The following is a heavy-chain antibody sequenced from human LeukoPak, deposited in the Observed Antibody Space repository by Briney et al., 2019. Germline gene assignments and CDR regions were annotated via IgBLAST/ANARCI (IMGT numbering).Heavy chain of an antibody. CDR1: GFTCSSYA. CDR2: ISDTGNT. Sequence: QTGGSLRLSCAASGFTCSSYAMSWVRQAPGKGVEWVSAISDTGNTYQSDSGKGRFTISRDSSKNTLFLQMNRLRPEDAAVYYCAKAPVTTCRGAFCYPFDCWGLGTLVTVSS. D-gene: IGHD2-15*01. CDR3: AKAPVTTCRGAFCYPFDC. V-gene: IGHV3-23*01. J-gene: IGHJ4*02.